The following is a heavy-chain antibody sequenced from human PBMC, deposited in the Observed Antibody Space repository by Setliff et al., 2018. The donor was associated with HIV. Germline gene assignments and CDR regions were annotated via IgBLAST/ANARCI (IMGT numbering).Heavy chain of an antibody. CDR1: GGTFSSYA. CDR3: ARDAFDYTAYYYSYMDV. J-gene: IGHJ6*03. CDR2: IIPILGPA. V-gene: IGHV1-69*13. Sequence: SVKVSCKASGGTFSSYAISWVRQAPGQGLEWMGGIIPILGPANYAQKFQGRVTITAGEYTTTSYMELRNLRSEDTAVYYCARDAFDYTAYYYSYMDVWGKGTTVTVSS. D-gene: IGHD4-4*01.